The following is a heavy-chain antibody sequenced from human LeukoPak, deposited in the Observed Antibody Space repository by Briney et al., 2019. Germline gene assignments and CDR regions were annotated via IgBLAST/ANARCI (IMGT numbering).Heavy chain of an antibody. CDR2: IIPILGIA. Sequence: ASVKVSCTASGGTFSSYAISWVRQAPGQGLEWMGRIIPILGIANYAQKFQGRVTITTDESTSTAYMELRSLRSEDTAVYYCARGNSRWSTPTASYYYRIDVWGQGTTVAVSS. CDR1: GGTFSSYA. V-gene: IGHV1-69*04. J-gene: IGHJ6*02. D-gene: IGHD1-14*01. CDR3: ARGNSRWSTPTASYYYRIDV.